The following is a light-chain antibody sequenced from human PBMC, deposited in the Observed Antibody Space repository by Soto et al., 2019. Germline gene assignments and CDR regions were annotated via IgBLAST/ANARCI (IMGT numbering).Light chain of an antibody. Sequence: DIQMTQSPSSLSASVGDRVTITCRASQSINSFLNWYQQKPGKAPKLLINTASSLQSGVPSRFSGSRSGTDFTLTISSLQPEDFATYYCQQCDSTPQTFGGGTRVEVK. V-gene: IGKV1-39*01. CDR3: QQCDSTPQT. CDR2: TAS. CDR1: QSINSF. J-gene: IGKJ4*01.